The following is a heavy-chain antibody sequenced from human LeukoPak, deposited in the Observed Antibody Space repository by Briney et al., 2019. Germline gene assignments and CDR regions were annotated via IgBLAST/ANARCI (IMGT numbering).Heavy chain of an antibody. J-gene: IGHJ4*02. V-gene: IGHV3-7*01. D-gene: IGHD3-10*01. CDR3: ASLSITMVRGVMDY. CDR1: GFTFSSYW. Sequence: GGSLRLSCTASGFTFSSYWMTWVRQAPGKGLEWVANIKQDGSEKYYVDSVKGRFTISRDNAKNSLYLQMNSLRAEDTAVYYCASLSITMVRGVMDYWGQGTLVTVSS. CDR2: IKQDGSEK.